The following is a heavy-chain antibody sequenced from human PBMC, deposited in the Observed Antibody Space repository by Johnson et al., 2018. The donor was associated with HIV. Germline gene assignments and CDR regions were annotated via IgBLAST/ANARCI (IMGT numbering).Heavy chain of an antibody. CDR3: AKGDDYYDSSGYYRQGAFDI. CDR2: IWYDGSNK. CDR1: GFTFSSYG. J-gene: IGHJ3*02. Sequence: QVQLVESGGGVVQPGRSLRLSCAASGFTFSSYGMHWVRQAPGKGLEWVAVIWYDGSNKYYADSVKGRFTISRDNSKNTLYLQMNSLRVEDTAVYYCAKGDDYYDSSGYYRQGAFDIWGQGTMVTVSS. D-gene: IGHD3-22*01. V-gene: IGHV3-33*06.